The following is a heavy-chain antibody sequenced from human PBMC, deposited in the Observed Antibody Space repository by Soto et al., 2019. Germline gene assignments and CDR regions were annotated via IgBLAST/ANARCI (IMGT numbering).Heavy chain of an antibody. D-gene: IGHD6-19*01. CDR3: ARSLSIAVAGHDY. J-gene: IGHJ4*02. Sequence: EVQLVESGGGLVKPGGSLRLSCAASGFTFSTYSMNWVRQAPGKGLEWVSSISRSSKYMWYADSVKGRFTISRDNAKNSVYLQMNSLRAEDTAVYYCARSLSIAVAGHDYWGQGTLVTVSS. V-gene: IGHV3-21*01. CDR1: GFTFSTYS. CDR2: ISRSSKYM.